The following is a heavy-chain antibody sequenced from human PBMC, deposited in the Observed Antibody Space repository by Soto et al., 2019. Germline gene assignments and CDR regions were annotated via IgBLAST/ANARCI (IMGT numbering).Heavy chain of an antibody. CDR2: FVLIVFYT. Sequence: GESLKISCKASGYSFSSYRIHWVRQVPGKGLEWMGRFVLIVFYTNYSPSFQGYVIISSDKSISTAYLQWSSLKASDTAMYYCARHGDDAFDIWGQGTMVTVSS. J-gene: IGHJ3*02. V-gene: IGHV5-10-1*01. CDR1: GYSFSSYR. CDR3: ARHGDDAFDI. D-gene: IGHD3-3*01.